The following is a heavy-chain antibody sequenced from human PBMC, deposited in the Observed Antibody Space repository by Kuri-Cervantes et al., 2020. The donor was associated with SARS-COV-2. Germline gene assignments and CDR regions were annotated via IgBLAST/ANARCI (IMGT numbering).Heavy chain of an antibody. D-gene: IGHD2-2*01. V-gene: IGHV4-39*01. CDR3: ARHVGYCSSTSCRQGIWFDP. CDR2: SYYSGST. CDR1: GGSISSSSYY. J-gene: IGHJ5*02. Sequence: GSLRLSCTVSGGSISSSSYYWGWIRQPPGKGLEWIGSSYYSGSTYYNPSLKSRVTISLDTSKNQFSLRLSSVTAADTAMYYCARHVGYCSSTSCRQGIWFDPWGQGTLVTVSS.